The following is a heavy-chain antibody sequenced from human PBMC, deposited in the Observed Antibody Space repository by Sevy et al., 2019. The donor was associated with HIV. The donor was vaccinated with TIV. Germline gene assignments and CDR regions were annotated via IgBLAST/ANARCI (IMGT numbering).Heavy chain of an antibody. Sequence: GGSLRLSCAASGFTFSNAWMNWVRRAPGKGLEWVGRIKTKTDGGTTDYGAPVKGRFTISRDDSKNTLYLQMNSLKTDDTAVYYCTTDLPYYGSGWGQGTLVTVSS. CDR1: GFTFSNAW. V-gene: IGHV3-15*07. J-gene: IGHJ1*01. CDR3: TTDLPYYGSG. D-gene: IGHD3-10*01. CDR2: IKTKTDGGTT.